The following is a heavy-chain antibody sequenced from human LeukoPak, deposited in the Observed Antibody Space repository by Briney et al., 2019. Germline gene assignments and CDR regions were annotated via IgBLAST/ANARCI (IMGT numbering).Heavy chain of an antibody. J-gene: IGHJ3*02. V-gene: IGHV4-61*02. D-gene: IGHD2-21*01. Sequence: SQTLSLTCTVSGGSISSGSYYWSWIRQPAGKGLEWIRRIYTSGSTNYNPSLKSRVTISVDTSKNQFSLKLSSVTAADTAVYYCASEDYSDAFDIWGQGTMVTVSS. CDR1: GGSISSGSYY. CDR2: IYTSGST. CDR3: ASEDYSDAFDI.